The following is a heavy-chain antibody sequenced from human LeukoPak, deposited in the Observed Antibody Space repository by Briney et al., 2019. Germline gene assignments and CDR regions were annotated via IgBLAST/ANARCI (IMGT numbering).Heavy chain of an antibody. D-gene: IGHD3-22*01. J-gene: IGHJ4*02. CDR2: ISGSGGST. CDR3: AKEPIVVVKTNYFDY. CDR1: GFTLSSYA. V-gene: IGHV3-23*01. Sequence: GSLRLSCAASGFTLSSYAMSWVRQAPGKGLEWVSAISGSGGSTYYADSVKGRFTISRDNSKNTLYLQMNSLRAEDTAVYYCAKEPIVVVKTNYFDYWGQGTLVTVSS.